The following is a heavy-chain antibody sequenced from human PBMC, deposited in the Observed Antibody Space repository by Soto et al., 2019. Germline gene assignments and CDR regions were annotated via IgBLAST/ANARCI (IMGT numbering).Heavy chain of an antibody. Sequence: PGGSLRLSCAASGITFSRYSMNWVRQAPGKGPEWVSRMTGDGRTTQYADSVKGRFTASRDNAKSTLYLQMNSLRAEDTAVYYCATAEVDYWGPGTLVTVSS. CDR1: GITFSRYS. V-gene: IGHV3-74*03. J-gene: IGHJ4*02. CDR2: MTGDGRTT. CDR3: ATAEVDY.